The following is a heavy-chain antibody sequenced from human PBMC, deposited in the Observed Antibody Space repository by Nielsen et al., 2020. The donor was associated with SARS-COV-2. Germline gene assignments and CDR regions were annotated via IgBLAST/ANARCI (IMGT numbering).Heavy chain of an antibody. J-gene: IGHJ1*01. CDR3: AKSGNCNGGICYSTEYFRD. D-gene: IGHD2-15*01. CDR2: ISASGSYT. V-gene: IGHV3-11*03. Sequence: GGSLRLSCAASGFTFSDSYMSWIRLAPGKGLEWISYISASGSYTNYADSLRGRFTISRDNAKNSLYLQMNSLRAEDTAMYYCAKSGNCNGGICYSTEYFRDWGQGTLVTVSS. CDR1: GFTFSDSY.